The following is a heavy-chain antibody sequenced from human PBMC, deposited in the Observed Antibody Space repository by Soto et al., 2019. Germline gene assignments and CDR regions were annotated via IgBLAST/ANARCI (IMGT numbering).Heavy chain of an antibody. J-gene: IGHJ2*01. Sequence: EVQLVESGGGLVKPGGSLRLSCAASGFTFSSYSMNWVRQAPGKGLEWVSSISSSSSYIYYADSVKGRFTISRDNAKNSLYLQMNSLRAEDTAVYYCARDGGRQLCTGGYWYFDLWGRGTLVTVSS. V-gene: IGHV3-21*01. CDR1: GFTFSSYS. CDR2: ISSSSSYI. CDR3: ARDGGRQLCTGGYWYFDL. D-gene: IGHD5-18*01.